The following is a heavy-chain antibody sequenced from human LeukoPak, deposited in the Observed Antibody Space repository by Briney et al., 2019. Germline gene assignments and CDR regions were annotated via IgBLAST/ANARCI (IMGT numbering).Heavy chain of an antibody. J-gene: IGHJ5*02. CDR2: INPSGGST. CDR1: GYTFTSYY. CDR3: ASTISYFSSSWSGDINWFDP. V-gene: IGHV1-46*01. D-gene: IGHD6-13*01. Sequence: GASVKVSCKASGYTFTSYYMHWVRQAPGQGLEWMGIINPSGGSTSYAQKFQGRVTMTRDTSINTSYMDLSRLRSEDTAVYYCASTISYFSSSWSGDINWFDPWAREPWSPSPQ.